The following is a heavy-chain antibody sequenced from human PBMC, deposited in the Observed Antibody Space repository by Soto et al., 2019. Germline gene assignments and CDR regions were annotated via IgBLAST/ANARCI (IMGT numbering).Heavy chain of an antibody. Sequence: PGESLKISCEGSGYTFTNYWIGWVRQMPGKGLEWMGIIYPGDSDTRYSPSFQGQVTFSADKSTTSAYLQWSSLKASDTAIYFCARPARGNWDFDYWRQGTLVTVS. CDR1: GYTFTNYW. V-gene: IGHV5-51*01. D-gene: IGHD3-16*01. J-gene: IGHJ4*02. CDR2: IYPGDSDT. CDR3: ARPARGNWDFDY.